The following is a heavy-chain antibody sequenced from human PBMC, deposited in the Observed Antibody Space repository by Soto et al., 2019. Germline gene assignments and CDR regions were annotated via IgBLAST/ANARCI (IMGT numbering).Heavy chain of an antibody. J-gene: IGHJ5*02. D-gene: IGHD4-17*01. V-gene: IGHV4-39*01. CDR3: ARLKGAFFITSYGWLDP. CDR1: GDSISRISYY. Sequence: SEPLSLTCTISGDSISRISYYWGWIRQPPGKGLGWIADIYYSWTTHSNPSLKTNLNKSIDTSNNQFFLHLRSVAASDSSVYYCARLKGAFFITSYGWLDPWGQGTPVTVSS. CDR2: IYYSWTT.